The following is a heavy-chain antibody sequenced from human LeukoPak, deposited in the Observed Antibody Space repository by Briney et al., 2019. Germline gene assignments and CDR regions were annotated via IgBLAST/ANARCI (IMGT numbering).Heavy chain of an antibody. CDR3: ARDPNASDC. CDR2: TNQDGSEK. V-gene: IGHV3-7*01. CDR1: GFTFNYYW. Sequence: GGSLRLSCAASGFTFNYYWMSWVRQAPGKGLEWVANTNQDGSEKYYVNSVKGRFTISRDNTKNSLHLQMDNLRDDDTAVYYCARDPNASDCWGQGTLVTVS. J-gene: IGHJ4*02.